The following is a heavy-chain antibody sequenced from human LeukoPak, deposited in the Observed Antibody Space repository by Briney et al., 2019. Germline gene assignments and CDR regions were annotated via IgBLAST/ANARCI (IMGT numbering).Heavy chain of an antibody. V-gene: IGHV4-59*08. D-gene: IGHD5-18*01. CDR3: ARHMGLGYSYGYPYFDY. CDR2: IYYSGST. CDR1: GGSISSYY. Sequence: PSETLSLTCTVSGGSISSYYWSWTRQPPGKGLEGSGYIYYSGSTNYNPSLKSRVTISVDTSKNQFSLKLSSVTAADTAVYYCARHMGLGYSYGYPYFDYWGQGTLVTVSS. J-gene: IGHJ4*02.